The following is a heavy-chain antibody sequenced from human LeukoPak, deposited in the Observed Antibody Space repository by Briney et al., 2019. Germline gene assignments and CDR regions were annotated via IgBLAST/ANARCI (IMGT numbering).Heavy chain of an antibody. CDR1: GASISSFY. Sequence: SETLSLTCTVSGASISSFYWSWIRLPAGKGLEWIGRIYTSGSTNYNPSLKSRITMSVDTSKNLFSLKLNSVTAADTAVYYCASEYYYDTSGYYSLAFWGQGTLVTVSS. CDR3: ASEYYYDTSGYYSLAF. D-gene: IGHD3-22*01. J-gene: IGHJ4*02. CDR2: IYTSGST. V-gene: IGHV4-4*07.